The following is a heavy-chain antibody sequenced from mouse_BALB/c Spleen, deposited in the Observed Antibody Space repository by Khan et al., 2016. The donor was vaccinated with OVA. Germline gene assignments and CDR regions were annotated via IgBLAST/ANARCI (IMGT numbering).Heavy chain of an antibody. CDR3: TSHGSTYTWFGY. Sequence: QVQLQQSGAELAKPGASVKMSCKASGYTFTNYWMHWVKQRPGQGLEWIGYIDPTTGYTEYNQKFKDKATLTAEKSSSTAYMQLSSLTSEDSAVYYCTSHGSTYTWFGYWSQGTLVTVSA. CDR1: GYTFTNYW. V-gene: IGHV1-7*01. D-gene: IGHD1-1*01. J-gene: IGHJ3*01. CDR2: IDPTTGYT.